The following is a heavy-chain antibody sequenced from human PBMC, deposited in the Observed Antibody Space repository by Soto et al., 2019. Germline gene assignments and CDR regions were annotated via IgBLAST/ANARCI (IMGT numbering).Heavy chain of an antibody. Sequence: SQTLSLTCAISGDSVSSNSAAWNWIRQSPSRGLEWLGRTYYRSKWYNDYAVSVKSRITINPDTSKKQFYLQLNSMTPEDTAVYYCANPYSISDAFDIWGQGTMVTVSS. J-gene: IGHJ3*02. CDR1: GDSVSSNSAA. CDR3: ANPYSISDAFDI. V-gene: IGHV6-1*01. CDR2: TYYRSKWYN. D-gene: IGHD4-4*01.